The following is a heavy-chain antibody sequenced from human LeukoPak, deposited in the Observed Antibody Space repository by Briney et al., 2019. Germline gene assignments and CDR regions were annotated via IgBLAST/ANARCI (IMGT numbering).Heavy chain of an antibody. D-gene: IGHD1-26*01. CDR2: IIPIFGTA. J-gene: IGHJ3*02. CDR3: ARANRRIVGATIDAFDI. CDR1: GGTFSSYA. V-gene: IGHV1-69*06. Sequence: GASVKVSCKASGGTFSSYAISWVRQAPGQGLEWMGGIIPIFGTANYAQKFQGRVTITADKSTSTAYMELSSLRSEDTAVYYCARANRRIVGATIDAFDIWGQGTVVTVSS.